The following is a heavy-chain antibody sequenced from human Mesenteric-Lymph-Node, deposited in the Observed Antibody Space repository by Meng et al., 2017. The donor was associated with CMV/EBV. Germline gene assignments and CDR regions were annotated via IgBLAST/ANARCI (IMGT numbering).Heavy chain of an antibody. CDR2: ISTTGTTI. Sequence: GGSLRLSCAAFGFRFSDYYMSWIRQAPGKGLEWVSYISTTGTTIYYADSVKGRFTISRDNAKNSLYLQMNSLRAEDTAVYYCARLKSHAGSDYWGQGTLVTVSS. CDR3: ARLKSHAGSDY. V-gene: IGHV3-11*01. CDR1: GFRFSDYY. J-gene: IGHJ4*02. D-gene: IGHD6-25*01.